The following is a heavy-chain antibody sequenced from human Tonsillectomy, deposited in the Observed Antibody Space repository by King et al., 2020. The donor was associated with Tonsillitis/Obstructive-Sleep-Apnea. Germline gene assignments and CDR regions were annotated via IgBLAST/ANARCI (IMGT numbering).Heavy chain of an antibody. Sequence: VQLQQWGAGLLKPSETLSLTCAVYGGSFSGYYWSWIRQPPGKGLEWIGEINHSGSTNYVPSLKSRVTISVDTSKNQFSLKLTSVTAADTAVYYCARNDIVVVPAAMADAFDIWGQGTMLTVSS. J-gene: IGHJ3*02. CDR1: GGSFSGYY. D-gene: IGHD2-2*01. CDR3: ARNDIVVVPAAMADAFDI. V-gene: IGHV4-34*01. CDR2: INHSGST.